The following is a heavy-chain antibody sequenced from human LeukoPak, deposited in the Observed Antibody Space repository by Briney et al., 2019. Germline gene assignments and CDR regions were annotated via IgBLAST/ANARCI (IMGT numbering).Heavy chain of an antibody. J-gene: IGHJ6*03. CDR1: GGSISSYY. CDR3: ARVNGVVVPAATYYYYMDV. V-gene: IGHV4-59*01. D-gene: IGHD2-2*01. CDR2: IYHSGST. Sequence: SETMSLTCTVSGGSISSYYWSWIRQPPGKGLEWIGYIYHSGSTNYNPSLKSRVTISVDTSKNQFSLKLSSVTAADTAVYYCARVNGVVVPAATYYYYMDVWGKGTTVTVSS.